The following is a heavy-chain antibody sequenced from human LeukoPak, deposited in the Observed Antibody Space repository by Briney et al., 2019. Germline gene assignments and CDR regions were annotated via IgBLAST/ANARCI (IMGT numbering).Heavy chain of an antibody. CDR3: ATVSSGWYGAFRP. V-gene: IGHV1-8*01. CDR1: GYTFTSYD. CDR2: MNPNSGNT. D-gene: IGHD6-19*01. J-gene: IGHJ5*02. Sequence: GASVKVSCKASGYTFTSYDINWVRQATGQGLEWMGWMNPNSGNTGYAQKFQGRVTMTRNTSISTAYMELSSLRSEDTAVYYCATVSSGWYGAFRPWGQGTLVTVSS.